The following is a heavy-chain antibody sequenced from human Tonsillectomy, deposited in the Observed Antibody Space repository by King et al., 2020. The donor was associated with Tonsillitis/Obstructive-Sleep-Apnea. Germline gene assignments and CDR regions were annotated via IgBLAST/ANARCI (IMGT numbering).Heavy chain of an antibody. J-gene: IGHJ3*02. CDR3: TRDINPQYSGAYYDAFDI. D-gene: IGHD1-26*01. CDR1: GFTFSSYW. CDR2: IKEDGSEK. V-gene: IGHV3-7*01. Sequence: VQLVESGGGLVQPGGSLRLSCAASGFTFSSYWMIWLRQAPGKGLEWVANIKEDGSEKSFVDSVRGRFTISRDNAKSSLYLQMNNLRAEDTAVYYCTRDINPQYSGAYYDAFDIWGKGTMVTVSS.